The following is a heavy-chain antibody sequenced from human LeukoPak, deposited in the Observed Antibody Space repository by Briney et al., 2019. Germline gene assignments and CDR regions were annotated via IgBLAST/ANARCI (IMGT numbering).Heavy chain of an antibody. J-gene: IGHJ4*02. V-gene: IGHV4-59*12. CDR3: ARGGDYAHFDY. CDR1: GGSISSYY. D-gene: IGHD4-17*01. CDR2: IYYSGST. Sequence: SETLSLTCTVSGGSISSYYWSWIRQPPGKGLEWIGYIYYSGSTNYNPSLKSRVTMSVDTSKNQFSLKLSSVTAADTAVYYCARGGDYAHFDYWGQGTLVTVSS.